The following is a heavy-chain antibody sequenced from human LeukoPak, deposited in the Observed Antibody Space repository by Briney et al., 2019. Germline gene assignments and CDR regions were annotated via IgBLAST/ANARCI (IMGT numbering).Heavy chain of an antibody. D-gene: IGHD1-14*01. CDR1: GFTFSHHW. J-gene: IGHJ5*02. CDR3: TRNPDGRNWFDP. CDR2: ISSDESST. V-gene: IGHV3-74*01. Sequence: GGSLRPSCAASGFTFSHHWMHWVRQAPGKGLVWVSHISSDESSTTYADSVKGRFTISRDNRKNTLYLQMNSLRVEDTAMYYCTRNPDGRNWFDPWGQGTLVTVSS.